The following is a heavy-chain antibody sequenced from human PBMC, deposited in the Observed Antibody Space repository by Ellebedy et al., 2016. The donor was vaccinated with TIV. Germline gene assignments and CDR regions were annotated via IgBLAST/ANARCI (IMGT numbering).Heavy chain of an antibody. CDR3: ARDASNRGDLDY. D-gene: IGHD3-16*01. CDR2: ISSSSTYI. J-gene: IGHJ4*02. CDR1: GLTFSSYT. Sequence: PGGSLRLSCAASGLTFSSYTMNWVRQAPGKGLEWVSSISSSSTYIYYADSVKGRFTISRGNAKNSMYLQVNSLKAEDTAVYYCARDASNRGDLDYWGQGTLVTVSS. V-gene: IGHV3-21*01.